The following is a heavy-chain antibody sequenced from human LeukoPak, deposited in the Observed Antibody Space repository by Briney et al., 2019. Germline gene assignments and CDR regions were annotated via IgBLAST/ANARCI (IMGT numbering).Heavy chain of an antibody. CDR3: ARDGWGSLPNWFDP. D-gene: IGHD1-26*01. V-gene: IGHV4-4*07. CDR2: IYTSGST. CDR1: GGSISSYY. Sequence: SETLSLTCTVSGGSISSYYWSWIRQPAGKGLEWIGRIYTSGSTNYNPSLKSRVTMSVDTTKNQFSLKLSSVTAADTAVYYCARDGWGSLPNWFDPWGQGTLVTVSS. J-gene: IGHJ5*02.